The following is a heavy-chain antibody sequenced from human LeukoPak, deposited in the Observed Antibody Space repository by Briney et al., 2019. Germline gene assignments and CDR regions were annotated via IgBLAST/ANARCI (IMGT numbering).Heavy chain of an antibody. CDR3: ARENDYYDSSGYYPDAFDI. CDR2: ISAYNGNT. V-gene: IGHV1-18*01. J-gene: IGHJ3*02. Sequence: ASVTVSYKASGYTFTIYGISWVRQAPGQGLEWMGWISAYNGNTNYAQKLQGRVTITTDTSTSTAYMELRSLRSDDTAVYYCARENDYYDSSGYYPDAFDIWGQGTMVTVSS. CDR1: GYTFTIYG. D-gene: IGHD3-22*01.